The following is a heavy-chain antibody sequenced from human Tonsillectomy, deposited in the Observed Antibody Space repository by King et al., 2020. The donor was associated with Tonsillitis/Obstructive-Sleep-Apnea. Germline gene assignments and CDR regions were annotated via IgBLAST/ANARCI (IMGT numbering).Heavy chain of an antibody. J-gene: IGHJ4*02. V-gene: IGHV5-51*01. Sequence: QLVQSGAEVKKPGESLKISCKGSEYSFTSYWIGWVRQMPGKGLEWMGIIYPGDSDTRYSPSFQGQVSISADKSISTAYLQWSSLKASDTAMYYCARFRGLPAARNTCFDYWGQGTLVTVSS. D-gene: IGHD2-2*01. CDR2: IYPGDSDT. CDR3: ARFRGLPAARNTCFDY. CDR1: EYSFTSYW.